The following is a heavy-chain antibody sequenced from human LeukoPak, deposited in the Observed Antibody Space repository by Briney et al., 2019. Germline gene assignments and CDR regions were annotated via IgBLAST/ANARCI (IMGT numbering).Heavy chain of an antibody. CDR2: ISSSSSTI. Sequence: GGSLRLSCAASGFTFSSHSMNWVRQAPGKGLEWVSYISSSSSTIYYADSVKGRFTISRDKSKNTLYLQMNNLRAEDTAVYYCAKDLETTMYYFDYWGQGTLVTVSS. CDR3: AKDLETTMYYFDY. J-gene: IGHJ4*02. D-gene: IGHD3-10*02. CDR1: GFTFSSHS. V-gene: IGHV3-48*01.